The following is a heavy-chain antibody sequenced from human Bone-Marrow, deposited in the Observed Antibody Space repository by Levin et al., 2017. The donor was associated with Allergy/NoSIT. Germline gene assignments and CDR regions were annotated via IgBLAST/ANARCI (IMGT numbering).Heavy chain of an antibody. J-gene: IGHJ6*02. V-gene: IGHV3-21*06. CDR1: GFTFSSFH. CDR2: ISGSGDYI. Sequence: ETLSLTCAASGFTFSSFHIHWVRQAPGKGLEWVSSISGSGDYIYYADSVKGRFTISRDNAKNSVYLQMNSLRAEDTAVYYCARLGTISGVFLAEYYNGFDVWGQGTTVTVSS. D-gene: IGHD3-3*01. CDR3: ARLGTISGVFLAEYYNGFDV.